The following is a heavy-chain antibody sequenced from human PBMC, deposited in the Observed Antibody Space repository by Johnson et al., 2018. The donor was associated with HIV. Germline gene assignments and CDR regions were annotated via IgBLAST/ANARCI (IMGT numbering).Heavy chain of an antibody. Sequence: VQLVESGGGVVRPGGSLRLSCAASGFTFSSYDMHWVRQATGKGLEWVSAIGTAGDTYYPGPGKGRFTISRENAKNSLYLQMNSLRAGDTALYYCARELLGSSSPDAFDIWGQGTMVTVSS. J-gene: IGHJ3*02. CDR1: GFTFSSYD. CDR2: IGTAGDT. CDR3: ARELLGSSSPDAFDI. V-gene: IGHV3-13*01. D-gene: IGHD6-6*01.